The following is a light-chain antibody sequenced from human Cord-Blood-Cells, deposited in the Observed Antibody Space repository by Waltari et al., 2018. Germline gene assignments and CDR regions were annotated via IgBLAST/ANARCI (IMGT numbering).Light chain of an antibody. CDR1: QSISSY. CDR3: QQSYSTPRT. CDR2: AAS. V-gene: IGKV1-39*01. J-gene: IGKJ1*01. Sequence: IQMTQSPSSLSASVADRVTITCRASQSISSYLNWDTQKPGKDPKLLIYAASSLQRGVPSRFSGSGSGKDFTLTISSLQPEDFATYYCQQSYSTPRTFGQGTKVEIK.